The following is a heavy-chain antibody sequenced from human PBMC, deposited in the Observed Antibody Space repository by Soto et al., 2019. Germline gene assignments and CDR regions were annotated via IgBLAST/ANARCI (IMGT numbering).Heavy chain of an antibody. CDR3: ASRTVGWYFDL. Sequence: EVQLLEFGGGLVQPGGSLRLSCAASGFTFSIYAMNWVLQAPGKGLEWVSVISGSGGSTYYADSVKGRFTISRDNSKNTLYLQMNSLRADDTAVYYCASRTVGWYFDLWGRGPLVTVSS. D-gene: IGHD4-17*01. CDR1: GFTFSIYA. CDR2: ISGSGGST. V-gene: IGHV3-23*01. J-gene: IGHJ2*01.